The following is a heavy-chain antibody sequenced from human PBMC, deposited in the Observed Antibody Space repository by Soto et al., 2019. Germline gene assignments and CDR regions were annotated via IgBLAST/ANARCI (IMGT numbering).Heavy chain of an antibody. J-gene: IGHJ4*02. D-gene: IGHD2-15*01. CDR2: IFYTGST. CDR1: GGSISSYY. Sequence: QVQLQESGPGLVKPSETLSLTCTVSGGSISSYYWSWIRQPPGKGLEWIGYIFYTGSTNYNPSLKSRVNISVDTSKNRFYLKLSSVTAADTAMYYCARHRPGGGGSCYDYWGQGTLVTVSS. V-gene: IGHV4-59*08. CDR3: ARHRPGGGGSCYDY.